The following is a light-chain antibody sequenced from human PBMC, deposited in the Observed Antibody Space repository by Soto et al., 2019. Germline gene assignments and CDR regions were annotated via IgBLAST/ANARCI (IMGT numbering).Light chain of an antibody. CDR3: AAWDDSLNSPI. Sequence: QSVLTQPPSVSGTPGQGVTISCSGSSSNIGSNTVNWYQQLPGTAPKLLIYSNNQRPSGVPDQFSGSKSGTSASLAISGLQSEDEADYYCAAWDDSLNSPIFGGGTQLTVL. J-gene: IGLJ2*01. CDR2: SNN. CDR1: SSNIGSNT. V-gene: IGLV1-44*01.